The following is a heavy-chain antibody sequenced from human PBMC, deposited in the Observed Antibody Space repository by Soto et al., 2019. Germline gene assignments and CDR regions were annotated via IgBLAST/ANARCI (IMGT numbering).Heavy chain of an antibody. J-gene: IGHJ1*01. CDR3: AKDRERYCSGGSCLWIYFQH. CDR1: GFTFSSYG. Sequence: QVQLVESGGGVVQPGRSLRLSCAASGFTFSSYGMHWVRQAPGKGLEWVAVISYDGRNKYYADSVKGRFTISRDNSKNTLYLQMNSLRAEDTAVYYCAKDRERYCSGGSCLWIYFQHWGQGTLVNVSS. D-gene: IGHD2-15*01. V-gene: IGHV3-30*18. CDR2: ISYDGRNK.